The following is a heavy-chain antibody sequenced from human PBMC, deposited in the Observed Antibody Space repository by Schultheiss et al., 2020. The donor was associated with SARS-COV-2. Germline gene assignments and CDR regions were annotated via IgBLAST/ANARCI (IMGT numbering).Heavy chain of an antibody. D-gene: IGHD4-17*01. CDR1: EFTFSSFA. CDR2: FSSDGDST. V-gene: IGHV3-64*04. CDR3: AKDQFHGDYVID. Sequence: GGSLRLSCSASEFTFSSFAIHWVRQAPGKGLEYVSPFSSDGDSTYYADSVKGRFTFSRDNSKNTLYLQMNSLRAEDTAVYYCAKDQFHGDYVIDWGQGTLVTVSS. J-gene: IGHJ4*02.